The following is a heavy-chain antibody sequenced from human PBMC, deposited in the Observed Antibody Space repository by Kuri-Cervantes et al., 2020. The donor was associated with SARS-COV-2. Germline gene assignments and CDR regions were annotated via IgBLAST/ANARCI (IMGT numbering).Heavy chain of an antibody. CDR3: VKDRSGSGSYYYYFDY. CDR1: GFTFSSYG. D-gene: IGHD3-10*01. Sequence: GGSLRLSCAASGFTFSSYGMHWVRQAPGKGLEWVAVISYDGSNKYYADSVKGRFTISRDNSKNTLYLQMNSLRAEDTAVYYCVKDRSGSGSYYYYFDYWGQGTLVTVSS. CDR2: ISYDGSNK. V-gene: IGHV3-30*18. J-gene: IGHJ4*02.